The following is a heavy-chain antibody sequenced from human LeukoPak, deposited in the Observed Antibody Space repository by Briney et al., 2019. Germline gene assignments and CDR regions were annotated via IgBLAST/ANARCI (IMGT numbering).Heavy chain of an antibody. Sequence: ASVKVSCKASGYTFTGYYMHWVRQAPGQGLEWMGRINPNSGGTNYAQKFQGRVTMTRDTSISTAYMELSRLRSDDTAVYYCARIKIVGATTGAFDIWGQGTMVTVSS. CDR3: ARIKIVGATTGAFDI. J-gene: IGHJ3*02. CDR1: GYTFTGYY. CDR2: INPNSGGT. V-gene: IGHV1-2*06. D-gene: IGHD1-26*01.